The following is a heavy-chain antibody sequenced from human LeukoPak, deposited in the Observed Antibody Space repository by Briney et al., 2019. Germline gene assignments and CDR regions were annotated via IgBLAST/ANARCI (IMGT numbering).Heavy chain of an antibody. Sequence: ASVRVSCKASGYTFTNYAMNWVRQAPGQGLEWMGWINPNSGGTNYAQNFQARVTMTRDTSISTAYMELSRLRSDDTAVYYCARGIFDEYFDYWGQGTLVTVSS. CDR3: ARGIFDEYFDY. CDR2: INPNSGGT. V-gene: IGHV1-2*02. J-gene: IGHJ4*02. D-gene: IGHD2/OR15-2a*01. CDR1: GYTFTNYA.